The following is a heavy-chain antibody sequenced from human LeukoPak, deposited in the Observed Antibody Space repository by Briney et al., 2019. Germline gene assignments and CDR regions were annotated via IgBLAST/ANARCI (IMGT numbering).Heavy chain of an antibody. Sequence: GGSLRLSCAAPGFTFSNYAMSWVRRAPGKGLEWVSAILGSGGSTYYADSVKGRFTVSRDNSKSTLYLQMNSLRAEDTALYYCAKWGDYDVLTGYYVPDYWGQGTLVTVSS. J-gene: IGHJ4*02. CDR2: ILGSGGST. D-gene: IGHD3-9*01. CDR3: AKWGDYDVLTGYYVPDY. CDR1: GFTFSNYA. V-gene: IGHV3-23*01.